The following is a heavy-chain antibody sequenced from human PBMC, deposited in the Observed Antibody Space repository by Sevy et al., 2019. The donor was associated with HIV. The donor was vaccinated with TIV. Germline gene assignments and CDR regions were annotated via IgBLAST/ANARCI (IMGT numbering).Heavy chain of an antibody. J-gene: IGHJ5*02. CDR2: FHYSGST. CDR3: ARRGSISAWFDP. CDR1: GGSISSTSYY. Sequence: SETLSLTCAVSGGSISSTSYYWGWIRQPPGKELEWIAIFHYSGSTYYDPSLKSRVTISVDTSKNQFSLKLSSVTAADTAVYFCARRGSISAWFDPWGQGTLVTVSS. V-gene: IGHV4-39*01.